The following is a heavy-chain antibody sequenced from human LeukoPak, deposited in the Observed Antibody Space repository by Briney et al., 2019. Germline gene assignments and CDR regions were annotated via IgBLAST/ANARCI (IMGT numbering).Heavy chain of an antibody. CDR2: ISGSSSYT. CDR1: GFTFSDYY. J-gene: IGHJ4*02. V-gene: IGHV3-11*05. CDR3: ARGGGYSYYDC. D-gene: IGHD5-18*01. Sequence: PGGSLRLSCAASGFTFSDYYMSWIRQAPGKGLEWVSYISGSSSYTNYADSVKGGFTISRDNAKNSLHLQMNSLRAEDAAVYYCARGGGYSYYDCWGPGTLVTVSS.